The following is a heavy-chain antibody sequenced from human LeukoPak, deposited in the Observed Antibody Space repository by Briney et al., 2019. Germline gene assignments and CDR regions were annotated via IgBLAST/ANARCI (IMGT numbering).Heavy chain of an antibody. CDR3: ARRVRGVIIGYYYYYMDV. Sequence: SETLSLTCTVSGGSISSYYWSWLRQPPGKGLEWIGYVYYSGSTNYNPSLKSRVTISVDTSKNQFSLKLSSVTAADTAVYYCARRVRGVIIGYYYYYMDVWGKGTTVTVSS. CDR1: GGSISSYY. D-gene: IGHD3-10*01. V-gene: IGHV4-59*01. CDR2: VYYSGST. J-gene: IGHJ6*03.